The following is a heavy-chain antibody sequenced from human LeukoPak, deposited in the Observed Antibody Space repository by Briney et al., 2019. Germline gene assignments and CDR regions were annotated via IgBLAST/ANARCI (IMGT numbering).Heavy chain of an antibody. CDR3: ARVRWDYGSGSYLSDY. V-gene: IGHV7-4-1*02. Sequence: ASVKVSCKASGYTFTSYAMNWVRQAPGQGLEWMGWINTNTGNPTYAQGFTGRSVFSLDTSVSTAYLQVSSLKAEDTAVYYCARVRWDYGSGSYLSDYWGQGTLVTVSS. CDR1: GYTFTSYA. D-gene: IGHD3-10*01. J-gene: IGHJ4*02. CDR2: INTNTGNP.